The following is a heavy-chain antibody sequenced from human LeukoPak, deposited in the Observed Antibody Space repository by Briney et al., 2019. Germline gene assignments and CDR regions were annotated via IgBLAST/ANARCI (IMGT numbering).Heavy chain of an antibody. V-gene: IGHV1-69*01. J-gene: IGHJ3*01. CDR3: VRPDRVFGVPAAFDA. Sequence: SVKVSCKASGGSFSDYPISWVRQAPGQGLEWLGGIIPKYSASNYAQAFQGRVTITADESTNTVYMEMSGLRPDDTAVYYCVRPDRVFGVPAAFDAWGQGILVAVSS. D-gene: IGHD3-3*01. CDR1: GGSFSDYP. CDR2: IIPKYSAS.